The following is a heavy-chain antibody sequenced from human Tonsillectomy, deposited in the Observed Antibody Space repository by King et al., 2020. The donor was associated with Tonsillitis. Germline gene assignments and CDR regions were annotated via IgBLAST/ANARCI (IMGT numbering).Heavy chain of an antibody. V-gene: IGHV3-13*01. CDR1: GSTFSSYD. CDR3: ARERDESNSTAV. J-gene: IGHJ6*02. CDR2: MASAGNT. Sequence: VQLVESGGGLVQPGGSLRLSCAASGSTFSSYDKHWGRQDTGKDLERVSAMASAGNTYYAGTVKGRFTLSRDTAKNSLYLQMNSLSAGDTAVYYCARERDESNSTAVWGQGATVTVSS.